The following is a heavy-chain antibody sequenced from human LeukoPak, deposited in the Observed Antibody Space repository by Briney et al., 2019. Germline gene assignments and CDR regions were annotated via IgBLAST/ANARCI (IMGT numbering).Heavy chain of an antibody. J-gene: IGHJ5*01. CDR3: ARDPSDRSGWDS. V-gene: IGHV3-48*02. Sequence: GGSLRLSCAASGFTFGSYSMNRVRQAPGKGLEWVSYISSSSSTIYYADSVKGRFTISRDNAKNSLYLQMNSLRDEDTAVYYCARDPSDRSGWDSWGHGTLVTVSS. CDR2: ISSSSSTI. D-gene: IGHD6-19*01. CDR1: GFTFGSYS.